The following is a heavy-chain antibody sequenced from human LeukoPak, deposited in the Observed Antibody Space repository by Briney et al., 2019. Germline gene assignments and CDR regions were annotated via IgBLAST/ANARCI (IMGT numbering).Heavy chain of an antibody. CDR3: ARVVAAGSYMDV. CDR2: IYYSGST. V-gene: IGHV4-39*07. J-gene: IGHJ6*03. D-gene: IGHD6-13*01. CDR1: GGSISSSSYY. Sequence: SGTLSLTCTVSGGSISSSSYYWGWIRQPPGKGLEWIGSIYYSGSTYYNPSLKSRVTISVDTSKNQFSLKLSSVTAADTAVYYCARVVAAGSYMDVWGKGTTVTVSS.